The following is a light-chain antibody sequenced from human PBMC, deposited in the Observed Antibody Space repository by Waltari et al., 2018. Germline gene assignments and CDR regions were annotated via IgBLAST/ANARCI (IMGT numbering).Light chain of an antibody. CDR3: ASRDGSLGGVI. CDR2: RNK. CDR1: NYNIGNNF. Sequence: QPVLSQPPSASGTPGQRVTISCSGSNYNIGNNFVYWYHQLPGTATKLLIYRNKHRPSGVPDRFSGSKSGTSASLAISGLRSEDEADDYCASRDGSLGGVIFGGGTKLTVL. J-gene: IGLJ2*01. V-gene: IGLV1-47*01.